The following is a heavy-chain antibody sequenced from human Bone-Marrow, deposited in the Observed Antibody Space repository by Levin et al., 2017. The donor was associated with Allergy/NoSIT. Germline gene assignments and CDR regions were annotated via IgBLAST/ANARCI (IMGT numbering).Heavy chain of an antibody. Sequence: PGGSLRLSCTTSGFTFGDYSLTWFRQAPGKALEWVGFIRTKAYGGTTHYAASVQGRFFISIDESTSIAYLQMNSLQSEDTAVYYCARARPSIVVVARGFEHWGQGTLVTVSS. V-gene: IGHV3-49*03. CDR3: ARARPSIVVVARGFEH. CDR1: GFTFGDYS. D-gene: IGHD2-21*01. J-gene: IGHJ4*02. CDR2: IRTKAYGGTT.